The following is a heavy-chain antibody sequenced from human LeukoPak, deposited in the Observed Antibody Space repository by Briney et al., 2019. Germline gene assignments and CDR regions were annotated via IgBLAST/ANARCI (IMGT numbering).Heavy chain of an antibody. CDR1: GFTFSSYW. V-gene: IGHV3-7*01. CDR2: IKEDGREK. J-gene: IGHJ4*02. D-gene: IGHD5-18*01. Sequence: GGSLRLSCAASGFTFSSYWMSWVGQAPGKGGEGVADIKEDGREKDYVDPVKGGLTISRDKAKNSLYVQMNSLRAEDTAVYYCARGLNVDTAMGRLGDWGQGTLVTVSS. CDR3: ARGLNVDTAMGRLGD.